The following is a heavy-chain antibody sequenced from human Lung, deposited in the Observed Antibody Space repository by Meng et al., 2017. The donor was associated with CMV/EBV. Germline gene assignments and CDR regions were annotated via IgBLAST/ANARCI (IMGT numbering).Heavy chain of an antibody. D-gene: IGHD3-22*01. CDR3: ARGVGSSGYYPDY. CDR2: ISSGSSTI. CDR1: GFSFSSYS. Sequence: GEXXTISCVLSGFSFSSYSMNWVRQAPGKGLEWVSYISSGSSTIYYADSVKGRFTISRDNAKNSLYLQMNSLRAEDTAVYYCARGVGSSGYYPDYWGQGTXVTVSS. V-gene: IGHV3-48*04. J-gene: IGHJ4*02.